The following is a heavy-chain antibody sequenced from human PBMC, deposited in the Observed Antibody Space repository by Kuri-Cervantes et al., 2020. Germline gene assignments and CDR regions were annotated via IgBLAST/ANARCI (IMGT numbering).Heavy chain of an antibody. CDR2: IYYSGST. CDR1: GGSISSYY. CDR3: ARYYDSSGYYYDRGAFDI. Sequence: SETLSLTCTASGGSISSYYWSWIRQPPGKGLEWIGYIYYSGSTNYNPSLKSRVTISVDTSKNQFSLKLSSVTAADTAVYYCARYYDSSGYYYDRGAFDIWGQGTMVTVSS. V-gene: IGHV4-59*01. J-gene: IGHJ3*02. D-gene: IGHD3-22*01.